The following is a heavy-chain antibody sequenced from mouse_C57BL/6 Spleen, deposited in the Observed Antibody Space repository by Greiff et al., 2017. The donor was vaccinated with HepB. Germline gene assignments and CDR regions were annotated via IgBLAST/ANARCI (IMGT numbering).Heavy chain of an antibody. CDR2: IYPGDGDT. Sequence: VQLQQSGAELVKPGASVKISCKASGYAFSSYWMNWVTQRPGKGLEWIGQIYPGDGDTNYNGKFKGKATLTADKASSTAYMQLSSLTSEDSAVYFCARDTMGGNFDYWGQGTTLTVSS. V-gene: IGHV1-80*01. CDR3: ARDTMGGNFDY. CDR1: GYAFSSYW. J-gene: IGHJ2*01. D-gene: IGHD1-1*02.